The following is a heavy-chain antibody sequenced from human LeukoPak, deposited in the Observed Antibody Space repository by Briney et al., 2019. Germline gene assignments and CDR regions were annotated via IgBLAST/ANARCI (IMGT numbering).Heavy chain of an antibody. D-gene: IGHD3-10*01. CDR1: GFTFSSYG. CDR3: ARVSPRYGSGTYYSLPTFDY. V-gene: IGHV3-30*02. Sequence: SGGSLRLSCAASGFTFSSYGMHWVRQAPGKGLEWVAFIRYDGSNKYYADSVKGRFTISRDNSKNTLYLQMNSLRAEDTAVYYCARVSPRYGSGTYYSLPTFDYWGQGTLVTVSS. CDR2: IRYDGSNK. J-gene: IGHJ4*02.